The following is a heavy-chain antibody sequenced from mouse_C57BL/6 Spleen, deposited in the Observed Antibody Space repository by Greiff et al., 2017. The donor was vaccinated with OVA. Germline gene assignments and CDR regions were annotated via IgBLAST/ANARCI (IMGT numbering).Heavy chain of an antibody. CDR3: ARKDDAMDY. J-gene: IGHJ4*01. V-gene: IGHV1-82*01. CDR1: GYAFSSSW. CDR2: IYPGDGDT. Sequence: QVQLQQSGPELVKPGASVKISCKASGYAFSSSWMNWVKQRPGTGLEWIGRIYPGDGDTNYNGKFKGKATLTADKSSSTAYMQLSSLTSEDSAVYFCARKDDAMDYWGQGTSVTVSS.